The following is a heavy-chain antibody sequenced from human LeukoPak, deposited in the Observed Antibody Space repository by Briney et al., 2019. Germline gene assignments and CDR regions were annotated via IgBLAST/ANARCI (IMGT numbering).Heavy chain of an antibody. CDR1: GFTFSTYA. J-gene: IGHJ3*02. V-gene: IGHV3-7*01. D-gene: IGHD3-9*01. Sequence: PGGSLRLSCAASGFTFSTYAMSWVRQTPGKGLEWVANIKQDGSDKHYVDSVKGRFTISRDNAKNSLYLQVNSLRAEDTAVYYCAREGITIFGDDAFDIWGQGTMVTVSS. CDR2: IKQDGSDK. CDR3: AREGITIFGDDAFDI.